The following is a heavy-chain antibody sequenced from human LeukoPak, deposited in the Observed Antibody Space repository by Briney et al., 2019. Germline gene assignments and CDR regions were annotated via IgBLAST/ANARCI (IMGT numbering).Heavy chain of an antibody. D-gene: IGHD4-17*01. CDR3: ARDDDYGDSYWYFDL. V-gene: IGHV3-33*08. CDR1: GFTFSSYG. J-gene: IGHJ2*01. CDR2: IWYDGSNK. Sequence: GGSLRLSCAASGFTFSSYGMHWVRQAPGKGLEWVAVIWYDGSNKYYADSVKGRFTISRDNSKNTLYLQMNSLRAEGTAVYYCARDDDYGDSYWYFDLWGRGTLVTVSS.